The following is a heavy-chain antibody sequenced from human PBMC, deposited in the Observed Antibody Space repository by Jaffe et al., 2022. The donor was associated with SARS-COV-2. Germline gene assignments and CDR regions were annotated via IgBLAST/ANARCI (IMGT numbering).Heavy chain of an antibody. V-gene: IGHV3-23*01. CDR2: ISGSGDST. D-gene: IGHD2-21*02. CDR3: AKEALNIVVVTAPRY. J-gene: IGHJ4*02. Sequence: EVQLLESGGGLVQPGGSLRLSCAVSGITFGSYAMSWVRQAPGKGLEWVSGISGSGDSTYYADSVKGRFTISRGNSKNTVYLEINSLRVEDTAVYYCAKEALNIVVVTAPRYWGQGTLVTVSS. CDR1: GITFGSYA.